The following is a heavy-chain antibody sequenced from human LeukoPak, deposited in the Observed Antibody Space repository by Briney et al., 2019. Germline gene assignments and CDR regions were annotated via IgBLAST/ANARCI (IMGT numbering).Heavy chain of an antibody. J-gene: IGHJ3*02. CDR1: GYTLTSYY. D-gene: IGHD5-18*01. CDR2: INPSGGST. Sequence: ASVKVSCKASGYTLTSYYMHWVRQAPGQGLEWMGIINPSGGSTSYAQKFQGRVTMTRDTSTSTVYMELSSLRSEDTAVYYCARAPISGYSYGYVVAFDIWGQGTMVTVSS. CDR3: ARAPISGYSYGYVVAFDI. V-gene: IGHV1-46*01.